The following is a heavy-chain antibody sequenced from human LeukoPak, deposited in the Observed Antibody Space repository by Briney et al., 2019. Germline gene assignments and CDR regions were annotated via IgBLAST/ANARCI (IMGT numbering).Heavy chain of an antibody. CDR3: ARAGYDTLTLAPDPANDY. V-gene: IGHV1-3*01. J-gene: IGHJ4*02. Sequence: ASVKVSCKASGYIFTNYATHWVRQAPGQRLEWMGWINAGNGKANYSQKFRGRVTLTRDTSASTAYMELSSLRSEDTAVYYCARAGYDTLTLAPDPANDYWGQGILVTVSS. CDR2: INAGNGKA. CDR1: GYIFTNYA. D-gene: IGHD3-9*01.